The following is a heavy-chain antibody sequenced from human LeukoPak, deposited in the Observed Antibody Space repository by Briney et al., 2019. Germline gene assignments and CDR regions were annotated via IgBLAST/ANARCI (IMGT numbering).Heavy chain of an antibody. J-gene: IGHJ4*02. D-gene: IGHD6-13*01. CDR2: ISSSSSYI. V-gene: IGHV3-21*01. Sequence: GGSLRLSCAASGFTFSTYSMHWVRQAPGKGLEWVSSISSSSSYIYYADSVKGRFTISRDNAKNSLYLQMNSLRAEDTAVYYCARDLDSRFDYWGQGTLVTVSS. CDR3: ARDLDSRFDY. CDR1: GFTFSTYS.